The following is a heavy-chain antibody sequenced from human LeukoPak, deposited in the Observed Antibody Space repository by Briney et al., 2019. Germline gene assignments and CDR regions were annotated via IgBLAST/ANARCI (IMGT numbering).Heavy chain of an antibody. D-gene: IGHD2-2*02. CDR2: IYYSGST. Sequence: PSQTLSLTCTVSGGSISSGGYYWSWIRQHPGKGLEWIGYIYYSGSTYYNPSLKSRVTISVDTSKNQFSLRLSSVTAADTAVYYCAREALYCSSTSCYNIGIDYWGQGTLVTVPS. V-gene: IGHV4-31*03. J-gene: IGHJ4*02. CDR1: GGSISSGGYY. CDR3: AREALYCSSTSCYNIGIDY.